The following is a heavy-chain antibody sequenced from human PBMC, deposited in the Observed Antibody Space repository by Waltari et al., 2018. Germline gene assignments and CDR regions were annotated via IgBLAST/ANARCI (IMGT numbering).Heavy chain of an antibody. D-gene: IGHD6-19*01. V-gene: IGHV1-69*06. CDR1: GGTFSSYA. CDR3: ATSWGLVAGFY. J-gene: IGHJ4*02. CDR2: IIPIFGTA. Sequence: QVQLVQSGAEVKKPGSSVKVSCKASGGTFSSYAISWVRQAPGQGLEWMGGIIPIFGTANYAQKFQGRVTMTEDTSTDTAYMELSSLRSEDTAVYYCATSWGLVAGFYWGQGTLVTVSS.